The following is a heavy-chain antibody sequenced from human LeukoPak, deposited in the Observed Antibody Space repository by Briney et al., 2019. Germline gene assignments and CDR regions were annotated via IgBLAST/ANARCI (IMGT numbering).Heavy chain of an antibody. Sequence: KPSETLPLTCTVSGGSISNYYWSWIRQPAGKGLEWIGRIYSSGSANYNPSLKSRVTMSVDTSKNQFSLNLSSVTAADTAVYYCARGYNWNSRFDPWGRGTLVTVSS. D-gene: IGHD1-20*01. J-gene: IGHJ5*02. CDR3: ARGYNWNSRFDP. V-gene: IGHV4-4*07. CDR2: IYSSGSA. CDR1: GGSISNYY.